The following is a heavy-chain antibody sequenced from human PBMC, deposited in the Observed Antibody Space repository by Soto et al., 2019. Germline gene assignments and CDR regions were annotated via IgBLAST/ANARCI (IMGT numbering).Heavy chain of an antibody. Sequence: SETLSLTCTVSGGSISSGGYYWSWIRQHPGKGLEWIGYIYYSGSTYYNPSLKSRVTISVDTSKNQFSLKLSSVTAADTAVYYCARVHSSSWSPGRAWFDPWGQGTLVTVSS. J-gene: IGHJ5*02. V-gene: IGHV4-31*03. CDR3: ARVHSSSWSPGRAWFDP. D-gene: IGHD6-13*01. CDR1: GGSISSGGYY. CDR2: IYYSGST.